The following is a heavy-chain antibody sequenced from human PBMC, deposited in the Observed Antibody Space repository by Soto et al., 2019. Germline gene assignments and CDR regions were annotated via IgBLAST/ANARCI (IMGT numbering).Heavy chain of an antibody. Sequence: EVQLLQSGGGSVRPGGTLTLSCAASGFTFSHYWMHWVRQVPGRGLLWVSRLNQDANRTAYADSVRGRLTISRDNAKNTLYLHMSSVRAEDSAPYYSVRSTSGSFDYWGQGAEVSASS. V-gene: IGHV3-74*01. J-gene: IGHJ4*02. CDR1: GFTFSHYW. CDR3: VRSTSGSFDY. D-gene: IGHD7-27*01. CDR2: LNQDANRT.